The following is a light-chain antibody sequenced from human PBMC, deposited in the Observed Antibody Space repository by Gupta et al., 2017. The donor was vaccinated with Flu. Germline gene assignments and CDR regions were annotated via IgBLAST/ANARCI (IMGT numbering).Light chain of an antibody. CDR2: GAS. CDR1: QTISSN. Sequence: PATLSVSPGERATLSCRASQTISSNLASYQQTPGQPPRLLISGASTRASAIPATFSGSGSGTDFTLTIISLQSQDFAVYYCQQENNWASTFGQWTKVEIK. V-gene: IGKV3-15*01. J-gene: IGKJ1*01. CDR3: QQENNWAST.